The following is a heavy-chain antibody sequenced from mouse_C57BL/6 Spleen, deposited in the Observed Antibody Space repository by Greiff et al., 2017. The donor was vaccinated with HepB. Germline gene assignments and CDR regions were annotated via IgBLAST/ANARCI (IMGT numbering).Heavy chain of an antibody. CDR2: ISYDGSN. J-gene: IGHJ2*01. D-gene: IGHD1-1*01. CDR1: GYSITSGYY. V-gene: IGHV3-6*01. Sequence: EVQLQQSGPGLVKPSQSLSLTCSVTGYSITSGYYWNWIRQFPGNNLEWMGYISYDGSNNYNPSLKNRISITRDTSKNQFFLKLNSVTTEDTATYYCARAHYYYGSRGPFLDYWGQGTTLTVSS. CDR3: ARAHYYYGSRGPFLDY.